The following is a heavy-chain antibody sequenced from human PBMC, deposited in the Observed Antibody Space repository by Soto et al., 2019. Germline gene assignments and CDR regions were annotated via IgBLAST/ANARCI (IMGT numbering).Heavy chain of an antibody. D-gene: IGHD3-3*01. Sequence: QITLNESGPTQVKPRQTLTLTCTFSGFSLTTSGVGVGWIRQSPGKAPEWLALIYWDDDKRYSPSLKIRLTLTKDTSKHQVVLTLADLDPADTATYYCAHRVLRTVFGLVTTTAIYFDFWGQGTPVAVSS. CDR1: GFSLTTSGVG. V-gene: IGHV2-5*02. CDR2: IYWDDDK. J-gene: IGHJ4*02. CDR3: AHRVLRTVFGLVTTTAIYFDF.